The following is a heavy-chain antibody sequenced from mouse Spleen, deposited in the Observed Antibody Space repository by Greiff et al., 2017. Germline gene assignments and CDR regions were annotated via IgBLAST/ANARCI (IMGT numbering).Heavy chain of an antibody. CDR1: GFTFSSYG. CDR2: ISSGGSYT. D-gene: IGHD1-1*01. J-gene: IGHJ1*03. CDR3: ARHQVGSSYEYFDV. V-gene: IGHV5-6*01. Sequence: VQLKESGGDLVKPGGSLKLSCAASGFTFSSYGMSWVRQTPDKRLEWVATISSGGSYTYYPDSVKGRFTISRDNAKNTLYLQMSSLKSEDTAMYYCARHQVGSSYEYFDVWGTGTTVTVSS.